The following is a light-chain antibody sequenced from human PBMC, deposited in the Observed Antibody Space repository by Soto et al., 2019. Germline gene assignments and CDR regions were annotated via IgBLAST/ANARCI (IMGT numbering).Light chain of an antibody. CDR2: GAS. V-gene: IGKV3-20*01. CDR1: QSVSSSF. J-gene: IGKJ1*01. Sequence: EIGLTQSPGTLSLSPGERATLSCRASQSVSSSFLSWYQQKPGQAPMLLIYGASNSATGIPDRFSGSGSGTDFTLTIIRLEPEDFAVYYCQQYVTSPWAFGQGTKVAIE. CDR3: QQYVTSPWA.